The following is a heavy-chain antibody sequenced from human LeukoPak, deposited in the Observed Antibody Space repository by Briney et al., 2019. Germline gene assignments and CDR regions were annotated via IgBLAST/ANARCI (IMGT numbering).Heavy chain of an antibody. CDR2: IYYSEST. Sequence: SETLSLTCTVSGGPISNYYWSWIRQPPGKGLEWIGHIYYSESTIYNPSLKSRVTISVDTSKNQFSLKLTSVTAADTAVYYCARALFRYDSSSRSLHWYFDLWGRGTLVTVSS. CDR1: GGPISNYY. D-gene: IGHD2-2*01. CDR3: ARALFRYDSSSRSLHWYFDL. V-gene: IGHV4-59*01. J-gene: IGHJ2*01.